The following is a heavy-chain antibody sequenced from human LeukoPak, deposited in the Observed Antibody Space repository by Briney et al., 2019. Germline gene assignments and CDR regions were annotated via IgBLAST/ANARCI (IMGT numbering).Heavy chain of an antibody. J-gene: IGHJ4*02. D-gene: IGHD3-22*01. V-gene: IGHV3-66*01. CDR1: GFTVSRNY. Sequence: QPGGSLRLSCGASGFTVSRNYMSWVRQPPGKGLECVSVIYSGGTTHYADSVKGRFTISRDNSKNTLYLQMNSLTAEDTAVYYCARGGVRLITSLDYWGQGTLVAVSS. CDR3: ARGGVRLITSLDY. CDR2: IYSGGTT.